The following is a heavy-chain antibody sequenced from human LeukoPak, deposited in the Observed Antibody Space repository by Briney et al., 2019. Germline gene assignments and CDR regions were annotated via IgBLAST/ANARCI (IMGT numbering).Heavy chain of an antibody. CDR2: IYYSGST. J-gene: IGHJ4*02. V-gene: IGHV4-39*01. Sequence: SETLSLTCTVSGGPISNNNYYWGWIRQPPGKGLEWIGSIYYSGSTHYHPSLKSRVTISVDTSKNQISLKLSSVTAADTAVYYCARRLVIIPTLDYWGQGTLVTVSS. CDR1: GGPISNNNYY. CDR3: ARRLVIIPTLDY. D-gene: IGHD3-9*01.